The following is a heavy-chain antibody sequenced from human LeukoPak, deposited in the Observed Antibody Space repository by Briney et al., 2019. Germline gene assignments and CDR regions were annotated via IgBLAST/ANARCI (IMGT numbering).Heavy chain of an antibody. CDR3: ARHRSKWLQSSFDY. CDR2: IYYSGST. D-gene: IGHD5-24*01. CDR1: GGSISTYY. Sequence: SETLSLTCTGSGGSISTYYWSWIRQPPGKGLEWIGYIYYSGSTNYNPSLKSRVTISVNTSKNQFSLKISSVTAADTAVYYCARHRSKWLQSSFDYWGQGTLVTVSS. J-gene: IGHJ4*02. V-gene: IGHV4-59*08.